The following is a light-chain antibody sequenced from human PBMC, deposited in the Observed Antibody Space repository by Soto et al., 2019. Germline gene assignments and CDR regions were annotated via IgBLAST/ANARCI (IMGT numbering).Light chain of an antibody. J-gene: IGKJ1*01. CDR1: QTISSW. V-gene: IGKV1-5*03. Sequence: SVGDRVTITCPASQTISSWLAWYQQKTGKAPKLLIYKASTLKSGVPSRFSGSGSGTEFNLTIGSLQTDDFATYYCQHYNSYSEAFGQGTKVDIK. CDR3: QHYNSYSEA. CDR2: KAS.